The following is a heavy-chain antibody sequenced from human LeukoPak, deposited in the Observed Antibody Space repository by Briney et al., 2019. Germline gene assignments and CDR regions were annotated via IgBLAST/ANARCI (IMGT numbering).Heavy chain of an antibody. CDR2: IYHGEST. CDR3: ARHHGYSSSSHYFDY. D-gene: IGHD6-6*01. CDR1: GYSISSGYY. J-gene: IGHJ4*02. Sequence: SETLSLTCAVSGYSISSGYYWGWIRQPPGKGLEWIGSIYHGESTYYNPSLKSRVTISVDTSKNQFSLKLSSVTAADTAVYYCARHHGYSSSSHYFDYWGQGTLVTVSS. V-gene: IGHV4-38-2*01.